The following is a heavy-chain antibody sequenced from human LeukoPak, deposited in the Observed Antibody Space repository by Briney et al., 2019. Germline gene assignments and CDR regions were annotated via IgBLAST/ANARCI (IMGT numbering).Heavy chain of an antibody. Sequence: GSLRLSCAASGFNFSSYWMSWVRPAPGKGLGWVANIRQDGRDKYYVDPVKGRFTISRDKAKNSLYLQMNSLRAEDTAVYFCARVLQYAAAGTSYDYWGQGTLVTVSS. CDR1: GFNFSSYW. CDR2: IRQDGRDK. CDR3: ARVLQYAAAGTSYDY. D-gene: IGHD6-13*01. J-gene: IGHJ4*02. V-gene: IGHV3-7*01.